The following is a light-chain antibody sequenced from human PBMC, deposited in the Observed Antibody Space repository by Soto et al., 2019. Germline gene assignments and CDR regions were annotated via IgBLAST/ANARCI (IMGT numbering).Light chain of an antibody. CDR3: MQALQTPRT. CDR1: QSLLHSNGYNF. V-gene: IGKV2-28*01. Sequence: DIVMTQSPLSLPVTPGEPASISCRSSQSLLHSNGYNFLDWYLQKPVQSPQLLIYLGSNRASGVPDRFSGSGSGTYFTLKINRVEAEDVGVYYCMQALQTPRTFGQGTKVEIK. J-gene: IGKJ1*01. CDR2: LGS.